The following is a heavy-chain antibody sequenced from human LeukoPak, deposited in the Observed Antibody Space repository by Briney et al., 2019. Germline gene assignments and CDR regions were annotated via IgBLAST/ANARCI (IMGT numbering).Heavy chain of an antibody. V-gene: IGHV7-4-1*02. Sequence: ASVKVSCKASGYTFTSYAMNWVRQAPGQGLEWMGWINTNTGNPTYAQGFTGRFVFSLDTSVSTAYLQISRLKAEDTAVYYCAREGMITFGGVPDFDYWGQGTLVTVSS. CDR2: INTNTGNP. CDR1: GYTFTSYA. J-gene: IGHJ4*02. CDR3: AREGMITFGGVPDFDY. D-gene: IGHD3-16*01.